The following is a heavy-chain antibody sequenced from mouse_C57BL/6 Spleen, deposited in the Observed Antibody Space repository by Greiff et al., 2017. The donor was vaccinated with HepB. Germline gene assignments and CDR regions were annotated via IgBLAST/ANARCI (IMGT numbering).Heavy chain of an antibody. CDR3: ARKLDYGLPMDY. CDR2: INPSNGGT. V-gene: IGHV1-53*01. J-gene: IGHJ4*01. D-gene: IGHD2-4*01. Sequence: VQLQQSGTELVKPGASVKLSCKASGYTFTSYWMHWVKQRPGQGLEWIGNINPSNGGTNYNEKCKSKATLTVDKSSSTAYMQLSSLTSEDSAVYCCARKLDYGLPMDYWGQGTSVTVSS. CDR1: GYTFTSYW.